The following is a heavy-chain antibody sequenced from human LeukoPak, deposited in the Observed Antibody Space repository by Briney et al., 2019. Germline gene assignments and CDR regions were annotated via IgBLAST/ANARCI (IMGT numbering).Heavy chain of an antibody. CDR3: AKEYDSSGYYYALDY. CDR1: GFTFSSYS. J-gene: IGHJ4*02. Sequence: GGSLRLSCAASGFTFSSYSMNWVRQAPGKGLEWVSSISSSSSYIYYADSVKGRFTISRDNAKNSLYLQMNSLRAEDTAVYYCAKEYDSSGYYYALDYWGQGTLVTVSS. CDR2: ISSSSSYI. V-gene: IGHV3-21*01. D-gene: IGHD3-22*01.